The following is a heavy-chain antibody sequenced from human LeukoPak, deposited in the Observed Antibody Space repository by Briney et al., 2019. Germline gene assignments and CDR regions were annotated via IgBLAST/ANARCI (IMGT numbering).Heavy chain of an antibody. D-gene: IGHD3-9*01. CDR3: AKGDDILTGYFDY. V-gene: IGHV3-23*01. CDR1: GFTFSSYA. Sequence: GGSLRLSCAASGFTFSSYAMSWVRQVPGKGLEWVSAISGSGGSTFYADSVKGRFTISRDNSKNTLYLQMNSLRAEDTAVYYCAKGDDILTGYFDYWGQGTLVTVSS. J-gene: IGHJ4*02. CDR2: ISGSGGST.